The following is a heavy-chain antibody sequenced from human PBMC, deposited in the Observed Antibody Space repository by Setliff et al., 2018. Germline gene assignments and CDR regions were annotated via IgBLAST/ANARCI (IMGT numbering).Heavy chain of an antibody. J-gene: IGHJ4*02. V-gene: IGHV1-18*01. Sequence: GASVKVSCKASGGTFSSYAISWVRQAPGQGLEWMGWISGYNGNTDYAQNFQGRVTMATDTSTSTAYMELRSLRSDDTAVYYCARVPRLEWLLPTFDSWGQGTLVTAPQ. D-gene: IGHD3-3*01. CDR3: ARVPRLEWLLPTFDS. CDR1: GGTFSSYA. CDR2: ISGYNGNT.